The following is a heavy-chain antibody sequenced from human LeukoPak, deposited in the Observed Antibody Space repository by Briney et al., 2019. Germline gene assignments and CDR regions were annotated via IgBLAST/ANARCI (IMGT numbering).Heavy chain of an antibody. V-gene: IGHV3-66*02. Sequence: GGSLRLSCAASGFTVSGNYMSWVRQAPGKGLEWVSLIYSGGDTYYADSVKGRFTISGDDSKNTVFLQMNSLRAEDTAVYYCARLRGDYGDYAGPFDYWGQGTLVTVSS. J-gene: IGHJ4*02. CDR2: IYSGGDT. CDR3: ARLRGDYGDYAGPFDY. CDR1: GFTVSGNY. D-gene: IGHD4-17*01.